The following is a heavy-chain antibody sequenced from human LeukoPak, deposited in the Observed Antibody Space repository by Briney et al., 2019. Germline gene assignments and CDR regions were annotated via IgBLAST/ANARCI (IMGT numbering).Heavy chain of an antibody. CDR3: AREVMGNDRGAFDI. Sequence: GGSLRLSCAASGFTFSRYEIHWVRQGTGRGLEWVSAIGTAGDTFYEGSVKGRCTISRENAKNSVYDQMDSLRAGYTAVYYCAREVMGNDRGAFDIWGQGTMVTVSS. CDR2: IGTAGDT. J-gene: IGHJ3*02. CDR1: GFTFSRYE. V-gene: IGHV3-13*01. D-gene: IGHD2-21*01.